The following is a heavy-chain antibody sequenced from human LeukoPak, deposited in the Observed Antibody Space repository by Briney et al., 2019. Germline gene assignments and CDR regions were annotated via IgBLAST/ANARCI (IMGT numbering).Heavy chain of an antibody. D-gene: IGHD6-19*01. CDR3: TRRYGDHSGWAGYHDS. CDR1: GFSFSDYI. CDR2: FRNDGSST. J-gene: IGHJ4*02. Sequence: GGSLRLSCVASGFSFSDYIMHWVRQAPGKGLEYVSAFRNDGSSTVYPNSVKGRFTISRDNSKSTLYLQLGSLRAEDTAVYYCTRRYGDHSGWAGYHDSWGQGTLVTVSS. V-gene: IGHV3-64*01.